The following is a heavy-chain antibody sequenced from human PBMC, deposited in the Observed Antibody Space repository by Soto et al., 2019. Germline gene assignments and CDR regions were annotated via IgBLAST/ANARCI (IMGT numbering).Heavy chain of an antibody. D-gene: IGHD2-15*01. CDR1: GFTFSSYS. V-gene: IGHV3-21*01. CDR3: AREALVRYCSGGSCYIEYFQH. Sequence: GGSLRLSCAASGFTFSSYSMNWVRQAPGKGLEWVSSISSSSSYIYYADSVKGRFTISRDNAKNSLNLQMNSLRAEDRAVYYCAREALVRYCSGGSCYIEYFQHGGQGTRVTVSS. J-gene: IGHJ1*01. CDR2: ISSSSSYI.